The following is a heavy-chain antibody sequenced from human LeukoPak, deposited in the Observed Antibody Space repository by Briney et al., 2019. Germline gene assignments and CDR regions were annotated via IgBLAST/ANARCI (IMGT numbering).Heavy chain of an antibody. Sequence: GGSLRLSCAASGFDFSRNWMSWVRQAPGKRLEWVAQIDQYGSEKYYVDSVKGRFTISRDNAKNSLYLQMKSLRAEDTAVYYCGRVGAHYGSGSYSDYWGQGATVTVSS. CDR1: GFDFSRNW. CDR2: IDQYGSEK. V-gene: IGHV3-7*02. D-gene: IGHD3-10*01. J-gene: IGHJ4*02. CDR3: GRVGAHYGSGSYSDY.